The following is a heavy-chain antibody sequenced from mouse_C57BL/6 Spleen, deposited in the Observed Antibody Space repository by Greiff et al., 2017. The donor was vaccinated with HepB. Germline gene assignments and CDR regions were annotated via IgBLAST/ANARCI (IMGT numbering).Heavy chain of an antibody. CDR3: ARYYGNYGGYFDV. CDR2: IDPSDSYT. V-gene: IGHV1-50*01. D-gene: IGHD2-1*01. CDR1: GYTFTSYW. J-gene: IGHJ1*03. Sequence: QVQLQQPGAELVKPGASVKLSCKASGYTFTSYWMQWVKQRPGQGLEWIGEIDPSDSYTNYNQKFKGKATLTVDTSYSTAYMQLSSLTSEDSAVYYCARYYGNYGGYFDVWGTGTTVTVSS.